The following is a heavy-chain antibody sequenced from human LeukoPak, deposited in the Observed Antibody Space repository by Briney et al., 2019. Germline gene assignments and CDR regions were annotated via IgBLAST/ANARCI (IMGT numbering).Heavy chain of an antibody. CDR3: ATGRYCSSTSCLWGYFDY. Sequence: GESLKISCQGSGYIFTNYWIGWVRQMPGKGLEWMGIIYPGDSDSRYSPSFQGQVTISADRSITTAFLQWSSLKASDTAMYYCATGRYCSSTSCLWGYFDYWGQGTLVTVSS. D-gene: IGHD2-2*01. CDR1: GYIFTNYW. CDR2: IYPGDSDS. J-gene: IGHJ4*02. V-gene: IGHV5-51*01.